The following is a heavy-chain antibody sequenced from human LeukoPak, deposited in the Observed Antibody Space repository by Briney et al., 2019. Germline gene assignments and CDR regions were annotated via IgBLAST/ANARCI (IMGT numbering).Heavy chain of an antibody. J-gene: IGHJ4*02. CDR1: GGSFSGYY. CDR3: ARDWNRYAY. CDR2: INHRGST. V-gene: IGHV4-34*01. Sequence: PSETLSLTCVVYGGSFSGYYWNWIRQSPGKGLEWIGEINHRGSTNYNPSLKSRVTISVDTSKSQFSLYMDSVTAADTAVYYCARDWNRYAYWGQGTLVTVSS. D-gene: IGHD1-1*01.